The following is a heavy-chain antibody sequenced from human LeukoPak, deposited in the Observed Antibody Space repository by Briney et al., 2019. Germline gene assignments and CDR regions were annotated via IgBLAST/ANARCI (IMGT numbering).Heavy chain of an antibody. D-gene: IGHD1-26*01. Sequence: GGSLRLSCAASGFTFDDYAMHWARHAPGKGLEWVSGISWNSGSIGYADSVKGRFTISRDNAKNSLYLQMNSLRAEDTALYYCAKDGGRAEYYFDYWGQGTLVTVSS. CDR2: ISWNSGSI. CDR1: GFTFDDYA. V-gene: IGHV3-9*01. CDR3: AKDGGRAEYYFDY. J-gene: IGHJ4*02.